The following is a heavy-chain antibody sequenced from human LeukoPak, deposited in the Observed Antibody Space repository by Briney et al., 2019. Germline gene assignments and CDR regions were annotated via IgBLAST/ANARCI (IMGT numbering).Heavy chain of an antibody. D-gene: IGHD2-2*01. J-gene: IGHJ5*02. Sequence: SETLSLTCTVSGGSISSHYWSRIRQPPGKGLEWIGYIYYSGSTNYNPSLKSRVTISVDTSKNQFSLKLSSVTAADTAVYYCARDLWGSRPYNWFDPWGQGTLVTVSS. CDR3: ARDLWGSRPYNWFDP. CDR2: IYYSGST. V-gene: IGHV4-59*11. CDR1: GGSISSHY.